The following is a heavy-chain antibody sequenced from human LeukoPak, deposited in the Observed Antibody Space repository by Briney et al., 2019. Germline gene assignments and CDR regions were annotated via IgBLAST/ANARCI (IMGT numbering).Heavy chain of an antibody. CDR3: ARGSSKNYYYYYMDV. Sequence: SETLSLTCTVSGYSISSGYYWGWIRQPPGKGLEWIGSIYHSGSTYYNPSLKSRVTISVDTSKNQFSLKLSSVTAADTAVYYCARGSSKNYYYYYMDVWGKGTTVTISS. D-gene: IGHD2-2*01. CDR2: IYHSGST. V-gene: IGHV4-38-2*02. J-gene: IGHJ6*03. CDR1: GYSISSGYY.